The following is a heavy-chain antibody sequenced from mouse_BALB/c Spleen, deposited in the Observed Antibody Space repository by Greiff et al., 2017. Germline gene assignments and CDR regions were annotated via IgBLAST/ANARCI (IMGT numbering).Heavy chain of an antibody. CDR1: GYAFTSYN. CDR3: ARGYRHFDY. V-gene: IGHV1S135*01. J-gene: IGHJ2*01. D-gene: IGHD2-14*01. Sequence: VQLQQSGPVLVKPGASVKVSCKASGYAFTSYNMYWVKQSHGKSLEWIGDLDPYNGGTSYNQKFKGKATMTVDKSSSTAYMHLNSLTSEASAVYYCARGYRHFDYWGQGTTLTVSS. CDR2: LDPYNGGT.